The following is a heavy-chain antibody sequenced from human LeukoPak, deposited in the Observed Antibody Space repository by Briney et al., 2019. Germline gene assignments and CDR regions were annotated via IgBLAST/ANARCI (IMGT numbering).Heavy chain of an antibody. CDR1: GFTFSDHY. J-gene: IGHJ4*02. D-gene: IGHD2-21*02. V-gene: IGHV3-72*01. CDR2: TRNKANSYTT. CDR3: ARRSYCGGDCYSKEYYFDY. Sequence: PGGSLRLSCAASGFTFSDHYMDWVRQAPGKGLEWVGRTRNKANSYTTEYAASVKGRFTISRDDSKNSLYLQMNSLKTEDTAVYYCARRSYCGGDCYSKEYYFDYWGQGTLVTVSS.